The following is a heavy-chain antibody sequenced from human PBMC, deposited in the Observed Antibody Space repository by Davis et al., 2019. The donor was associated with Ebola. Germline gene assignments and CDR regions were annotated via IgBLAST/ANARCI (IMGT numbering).Heavy chain of an antibody. J-gene: IGHJ3*01. CDR1: GFTFSSYT. D-gene: IGHD1-14*01. CDR2: ITISSDTI. Sequence: GESLKISCAASGFTFSSYTMSWVRQAPGKGLEWISYITISSDTIYYADSVKGRFTISRDNAKNSLYLQMNSLRDEDTAVYYCATEPVWGQGTMVTVSS. CDR3: ATEPV. V-gene: IGHV3-48*02.